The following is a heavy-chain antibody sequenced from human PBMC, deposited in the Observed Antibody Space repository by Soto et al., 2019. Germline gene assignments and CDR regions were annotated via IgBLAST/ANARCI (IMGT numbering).Heavy chain of an antibody. CDR3: ARGRLSGHPTPPHED. D-gene: IGHD2-21*02. Sequence: TLSLTCTVSGGSVSSADSYWSWIRQAPGKGLEWVGHIYHSGTTYYNPSLKGRLTISVDTSKNQFSLTLSSVTAADTAVYFCARGRLSGHPTPPHEDWGQGTLVTV. J-gene: IGHJ1*01. CDR1: GGSVSSADSY. V-gene: IGHV4-30-4*01. CDR2: IYHSGTT.